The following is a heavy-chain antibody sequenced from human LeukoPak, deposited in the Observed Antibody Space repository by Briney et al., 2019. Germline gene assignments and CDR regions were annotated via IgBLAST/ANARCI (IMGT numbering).Heavy chain of an antibody. J-gene: IGHJ5*02. CDR3: ARGGYYDILTGYYFWFDP. V-gene: IGHV4-30-2*01. CDR2: IYHSGST. CDR1: GGSISSGGYS. D-gene: IGHD3-9*01. Sequence: SETLSLTCAVSGGSISSGGYSWSWIRQPPGKGLEWIGYIYHSGSTYYNPSLKSRVTISVDRSKNQFSLKLSSVTAADTAVYYCARGGYYDILTGYYFWFDPWGQGTLVTVSS.